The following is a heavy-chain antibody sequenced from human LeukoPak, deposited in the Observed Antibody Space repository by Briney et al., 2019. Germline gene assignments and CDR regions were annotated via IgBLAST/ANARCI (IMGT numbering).Heavy chain of an antibody. V-gene: IGHV3-23*01. CDR2: ISGSGGNT. D-gene: IGHD6-25*01. J-gene: IGHJ4*02. Sequence: GGSLRLSCVASGFTFSTFFVTWVRRAPGKGLEWVSAISGSGGNTYYTDSVKGRFTISGDNSKNTLYLQMNNLRAEDTALYHCAKGGHFDFWGQGALVTVSS. CDR3: AKGGHFDF. CDR1: GFTFSTFF.